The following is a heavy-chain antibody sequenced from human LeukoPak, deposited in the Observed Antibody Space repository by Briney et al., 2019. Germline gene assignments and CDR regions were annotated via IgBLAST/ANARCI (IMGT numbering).Heavy chain of an antibody. J-gene: IGHJ4*02. V-gene: IGHV3-48*03. D-gene: IGHD3-9*01. CDR3: ARVSRYFDWLLTGYFDY. Sequence: GGSLRLSCAASGFPLSSYAMSWVRQAPGKGLEWVSYISSSGSTIYYADSVKGRFTISRDNAKNSLYLQMNSLRAEDTAVYYCARVSRYFDWLLTGYFDYWGQGTLVTVSS. CDR1: GFPLSSYA. CDR2: ISSSGSTI.